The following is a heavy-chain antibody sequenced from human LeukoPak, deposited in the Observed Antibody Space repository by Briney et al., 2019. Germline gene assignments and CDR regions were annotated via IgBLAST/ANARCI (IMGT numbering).Heavy chain of an antibody. CDR2: ISSSSSST. CDR1: GFTFSDYF. CDR3: AKDGAAYYGSGSYFDY. Sequence: GGSLRLSCAASGFTFSDYFMSWVRQAPEKGLEWVLYISSSSSSTNYADSVKGRFTISRDNSKNTLYLQMNSLRAEDTAVYYCAKDGAAYYGSGSYFDYWGQGTLVTVSS. D-gene: IGHD3-10*01. V-gene: IGHV3-11*05. J-gene: IGHJ4*02.